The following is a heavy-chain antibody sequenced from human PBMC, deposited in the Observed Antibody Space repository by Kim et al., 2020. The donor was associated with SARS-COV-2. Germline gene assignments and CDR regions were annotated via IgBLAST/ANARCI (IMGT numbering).Heavy chain of an antibody. Sequence: SETLSLTCTVSGGSISSYYWSWIRQPPGKGLEWIGYIYYSGSTNYNPSLKSRVTISVDTSKNQFSLKLSAVTAADTAVYYCARWGYCSSTSCYDGAFDIWGQGTMVTVSS. CDR1: GGSISSYY. V-gene: IGHV4-59*13. CDR3: ARWGYCSSTSCYDGAFDI. D-gene: IGHD2-2*01. CDR2: IYYSGST. J-gene: IGHJ3*02.